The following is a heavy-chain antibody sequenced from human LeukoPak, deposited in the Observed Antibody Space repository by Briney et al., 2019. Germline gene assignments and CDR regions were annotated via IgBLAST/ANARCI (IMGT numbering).Heavy chain of an antibody. CDR2: ISWNSGSV. J-gene: IGHJ4*02. Sequence: PGGSLRLSCAASGFTFGDYAMHWVRQAPGKGLEWVSGISWNSGSVGYADSVKGRFTISRDNAKNSLYLQMNSLRAEDTALYYCAKGRQPYSGYDSYFDYWGQGTLVTVSS. CDR3: AKGRQPYSGYDSYFDY. CDR1: GFTFGDYA. V-gene: IGHV3-9*01. D-gene: IGHD5-12*01.